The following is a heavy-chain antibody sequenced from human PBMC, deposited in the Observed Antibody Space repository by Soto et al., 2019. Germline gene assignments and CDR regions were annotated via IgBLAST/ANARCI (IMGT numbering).Heavy chain of an antibody. CDR3: ARESGGATSTLDYYYFYMVV. CDR2: INPNSGVT. Sequence: QVQLVQSGAEVRKPGASVTVSCRSSGDSFNDYYIHWVRQAPGQGLEWMGWINPNSGVTKYAQKFQGWVSMTRDTSIRTVYMQLRRLRSDDTAVYYCARESGGATSTLDYYYFYMVVWGTGTGVTVSS. J-gene: IGHJ6*03. CDR1: GDSFNDYY. V-gene: IGHV1-2*04. D-gene: IGHD5-12*01.